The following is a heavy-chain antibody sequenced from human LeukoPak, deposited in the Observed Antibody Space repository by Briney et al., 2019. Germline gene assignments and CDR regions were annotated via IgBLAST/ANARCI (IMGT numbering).Heavy chain of an antibody. V-gene: IGHV1-8*01. CDR1: GYTFTSYD. CDR3: ASVPNDYCSGGSCYRDAFDI. J-gene: IGHJ3*02. D-gene: IGHD2-15*01. CDR2: MNPNSGNT. Sequence: GASVKVSCKASGYTFTSYDINWVRQATGQGLEWMGWMNPNSGNTGYAQKFQGRVTMTRNTSISTAYMELSSLRSEDTAVYYCASVPNDYCSGGSCYRDAFDIWGQGTMVTVSS.